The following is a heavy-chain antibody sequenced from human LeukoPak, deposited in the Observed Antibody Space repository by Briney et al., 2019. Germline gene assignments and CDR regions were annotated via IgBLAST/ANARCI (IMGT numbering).Heavy chain of an antibody. CDR1: GDSISTPVYY. Sequence: SETLSLTCNVSGDSISTPVYYWAWIRQPPGRGLEWIGNIYSTGMIYYNPSLKSRVTISVDTSKSQFSLRLSSVTAADTAVYYCARGIATTDFWGHGTLVTVSS. J-gene: IGHJ4*01. V-gene: IGHV4-39*07. CDR2: IYSTGMI. D-gene: IGHD1/OR15-1a*01. CDR3: ARGIATTDF.